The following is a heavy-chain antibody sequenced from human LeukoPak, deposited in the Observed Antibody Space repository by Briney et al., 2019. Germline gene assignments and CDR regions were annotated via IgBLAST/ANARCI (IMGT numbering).Heavy chain of an antibody. D-gene: IGHD3-22*01. J-gene: IGHJ4*02. CDR2: ISYDGSNK. Sequence: GGSLRLSCAASGFTFSSYAMHWVRQAPGKGLEWVAVISYDGSNKYYADSVKGRFTISRDNSKNTLYLQMNSLRAEDTAVYYCATRSYYYDSSGYEWGQGTLVTVSS. CDR1: GFTFSSYA. CDR3: ATRSYYYDSSGYE. V-gene: IGHV3-30-3*01.